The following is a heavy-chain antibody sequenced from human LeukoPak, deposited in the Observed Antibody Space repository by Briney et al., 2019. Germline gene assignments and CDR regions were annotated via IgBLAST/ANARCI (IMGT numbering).Heavy chain of an antibody. CDR2: ISYDGSNK. CDR3: AKDLNFYYFDY. CDR1: GFTFSSYA. J-gene: IGHJ4*02. D-gene: IGHD1-7*01. V-gene: IGHV3-30*18. Sequence: GGSLRLSCAASGFTFSSYAMSWVRQAPGKGLEWVAVISYDGSNKYYADSVKGRFTISRDNSKNTLYLQMNSLRAEDTAVYYCAKDLNFYYFDYWGQGTLVTVSS.